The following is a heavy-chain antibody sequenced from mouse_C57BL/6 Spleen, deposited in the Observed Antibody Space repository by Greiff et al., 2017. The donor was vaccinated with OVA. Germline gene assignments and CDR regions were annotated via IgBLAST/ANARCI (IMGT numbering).Heavy chain of an antibody. CDR2: IFPGSGST. V-gene: IGHV1-75*01. J-gene: IGHJ1*03. CDR3: ARYGSSRYWYFDV. CDR1: GYTFTDYY. D-gene: IGHD1-1*01. Sequence: VQVVESGPELVKPGASVKISCKASGYTFTDYYINWVKQRPGQGLEWIGWIFPGSGSTYYNEKFKGKATLTVDKSSSTAYMLLSSLTSEDSAVYFCARYGSSRYWYFDVWGTGTTVTVSS.